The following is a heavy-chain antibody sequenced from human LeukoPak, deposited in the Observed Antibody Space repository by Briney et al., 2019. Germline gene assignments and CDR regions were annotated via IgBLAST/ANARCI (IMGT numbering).Heavy chain of an antibody. V-gene: IGHV4-61*01. CDR2: VYYSVKT. CDR1: GGSVSGGSHY. J-gene: IGHJ4*02. Sequence: PSETLSLTCTVSGGSVSGGSHYWTWIRQPPGKGLEWIGYVYYSVKTNYNPSLKSRVTISVDTSKKQFSLTLKPVTAADTAVYYCARAPRGSSSIDYWGQGILVTVSS. CDR3: ARAPRGSSSIDY. D-gene: IGHD6-13*01.